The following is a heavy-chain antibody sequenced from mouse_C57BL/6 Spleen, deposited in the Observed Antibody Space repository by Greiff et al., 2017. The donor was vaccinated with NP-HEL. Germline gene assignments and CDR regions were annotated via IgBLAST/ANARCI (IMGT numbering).Heavy chain of an antibody. Sequence: EVKLMESGGGLVQPKGSLKLSCAASGFSFNTYAMNWVRQAPGKGLEWVARIRSKSNNYATYYADSVKDRFTISRDDSESMLYLQMNNLKTEDTAMYYCVRHVWFAYWGQGTLVTVSA. CDR3: VRHVWFAY. CDR2: IRSKSNNYAT. V-gene: IGHV10-1*01. J-gene: IGHJ3*01. CDR1: GFSFNTYA.